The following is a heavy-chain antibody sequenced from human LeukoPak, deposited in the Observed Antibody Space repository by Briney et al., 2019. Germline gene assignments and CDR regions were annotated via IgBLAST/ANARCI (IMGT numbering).Heavy chain of an antibody. Sequence: GESLKISCKGSGYSFTSYWIGWVRQMPGKGLEWMGIIYPGDSDTRYSPSFQGQVTISADKSISTAYLQWSSLKASDTAMYYCASPRARRDGYNGAMGYWGQGTLVTVSS. D-gene: IGHD5-24*01. CDR2: IYPGDSDT. J-gene: IGHJ4*02. CDR3: ASPRARRDGYNGAMGY. CDR1: GYSFTSYW. V-gene: IGHV5-51*01.